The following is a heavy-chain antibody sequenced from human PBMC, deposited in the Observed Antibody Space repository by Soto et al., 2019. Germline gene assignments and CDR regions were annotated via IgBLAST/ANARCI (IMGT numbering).Heavy chain of an antibody. D-gene: IGHD3-22*01. CDR3: ARTLEMHYYDPDAFDI. CDR2: IDWDDDK. Sequence: SGPTLVNPTQTLTLTCTFSGFSLSTSGMCVSWIRQPPGKALEWLARIDWDDDKYYSTSLKTRLTISKDTSKNQVVLTMTNMDPVDTATYYCARTLEMHYYDPDAFDIWGQGTMVTVSS. V-gene: IGHV2-70*11. J-gene: IGHJ3*02. CDR1: GFSLSTSGMC.